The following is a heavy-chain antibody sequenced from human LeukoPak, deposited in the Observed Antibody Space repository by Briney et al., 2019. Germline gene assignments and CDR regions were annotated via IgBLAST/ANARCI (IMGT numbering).Heavy chain of an antibody. V-gene: IGHV4-30-4*01. CDR3: ARDLSWNYGMDV. D-gene: IGHD1-1*01. CDR2: IYYSGST. CDR1: GGSISSGDSY. Sequence: SETLSLTCTVSGGSISSGDSYWSWIRQPPGKGLEWIGYIYYSGSTYYNPSLKSRVTISVDTSKNQFSLKLSSVTAADTAVYYCARDLSWNYGMDVWGQGTTVTVSS. J-gene: IGHJ6*02.